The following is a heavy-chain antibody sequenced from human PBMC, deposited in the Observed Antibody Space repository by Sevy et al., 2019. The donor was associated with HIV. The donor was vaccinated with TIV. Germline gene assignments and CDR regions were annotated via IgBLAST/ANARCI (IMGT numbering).Heavy chain of an antibody. CDR3: ARDRREQYCGGDCYSLYYYYYGMDV. Sequence: GGSLRLSCAASGFTFSSYWMHWVRQAPGKVLVWVSRINSDGSSTSYADSVKGRFTISRDNAKNTLYLQMISLRAEDTAVYYCARDRREQYCGGDCYSLYYYYYGMDVWGQGTTVTVSS. J-gene: IGHJ6*02. CDR2: INSDGSST. V-gene: IGHV3-74*01. CDR1: GFTFSSYW. D-gene: IGHD2-21*02.